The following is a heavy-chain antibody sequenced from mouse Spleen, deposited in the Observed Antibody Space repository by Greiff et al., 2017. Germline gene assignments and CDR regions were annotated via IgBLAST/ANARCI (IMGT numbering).Heavy chain of an antibody. V-gene: IGHV3-6*01. D-gene: IGHD3-1*01. Sequence: EVQLVESGPGLLKPSQSLSLTCSVTGYSITSGYYWNWIRQFPGNKLEWMGYISYDGSNNYNPSLKNRISITRDTSKNQFFLKLNSVTTEDTATYYCAREGAGAYFDYWGQGTTLTVSS. CDR3: AREGAGAYFDY. CDR2: ISYDGSN. J-gene: IGHJ2*01. CDR1: GYSITSGYY.